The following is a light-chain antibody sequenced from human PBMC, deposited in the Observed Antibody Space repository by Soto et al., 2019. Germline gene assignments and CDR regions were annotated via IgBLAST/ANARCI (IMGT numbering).Light chain of an antibody. V-gene: IGKV3-11*01. J-gene: IGKJ1*01. CDR2: DAS. CDR3: QQYGSSLWT. CDR1: QSVSRD. Sequence: EIVLTQSPGTLSLSPGERATLSCRASQSVSRDLAWYQQKSGQAPRLLIYDASNRATGIPARFSGSGSGTDFTLTISSLQPEDFAVYYCQQYGSSLWTFGQGTKVDVK.